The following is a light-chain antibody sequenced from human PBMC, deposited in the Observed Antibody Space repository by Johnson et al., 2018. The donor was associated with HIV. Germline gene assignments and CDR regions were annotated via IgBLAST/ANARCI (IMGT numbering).Light chain of an antibody. Sequence: QSVLTQPPSVSAAPGQKVTISCSGSSSNIGNNYVSWYQQLPGTAPKLLIYDNNKRPSGIPDRFSGSKSGTSATLAITGLQTWDEADYHCATWDSSLSVYVFGTGTKVTVL. J-gene: IGLJ1*01. CDR3: ATWDSSLSVYV. CDR2: DNN. V-gene: IGLV1-51*01. CDR1: SSNIGNNY.